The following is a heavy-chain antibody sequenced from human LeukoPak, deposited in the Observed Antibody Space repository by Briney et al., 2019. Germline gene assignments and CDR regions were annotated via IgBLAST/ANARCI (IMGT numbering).Heavy chain of an antibody. CDR3: ASYISGWGYYFDY. J-gene: IGHJ4*02. V-gene: IGHV1-2*02. CDR2: INPNSGGT. Sequence: ASVKVSCKASGYTFTGYYIHWVRQAPGQGLEWMGWINPNSGGTNYAQKFQGRVTVTRDTSISTAYMELSRLRSDDTAVYYCASYISGWGYYFDYWGQGTLVTVSS. CDR1: GYTFTGYY. D-gene: IGHD6-19*01.